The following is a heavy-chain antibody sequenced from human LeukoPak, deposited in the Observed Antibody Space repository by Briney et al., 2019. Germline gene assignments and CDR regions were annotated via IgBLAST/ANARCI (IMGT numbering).Heavy chain of an antibody. CDR1: GFTFSSYA. Sequence: SGGSLRLSCAASGFTFSSYAMSWVRQAPGKGLEWVSSISSSSSYIYYADSVKGRFTISRDNAKNSLYLQMNSLRAEDTAVYYCARDLAGTTFPDYWGQGTLVTVSS. CDR3: ARDLAGTTFPDY. CDR2: ISSSSSYI. J-gene: IGHJ4*02. D-gene: IGHD1-1*01. V-gene: IGHV3-21*01.